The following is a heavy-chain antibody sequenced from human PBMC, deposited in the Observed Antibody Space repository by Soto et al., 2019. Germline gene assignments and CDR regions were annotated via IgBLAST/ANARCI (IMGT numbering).Heavy chain of an antibody. V-gene: IGHV1-18*01. J-gene: IGHJ4*01. Sequence: QVQLVQSGAEVKKPGASVKVSCKASGYTFNTYAITWVRQAPGQGLEWMGWISGNNGNTNYAQKLQSRGTITTNTSKSTAYLELRSLRSDDTAVYYCASTVKYDSIPYSYADFWGQGTLVTVSS. CDR1: GYTFNTYA. D-gene: IGHD3-22*01. CDR3: ASTVKYDSIPYSYADF. CDR2: ISGNNGNT.